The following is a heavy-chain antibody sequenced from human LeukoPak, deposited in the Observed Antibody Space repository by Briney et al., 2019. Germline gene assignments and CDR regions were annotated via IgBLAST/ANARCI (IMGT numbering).Heavy chain of an antibody. CDR1: GFAFSDYV. CDR2: ISVRGDRT. Sequence: GGSLRLSCAASGFAFSDYVMDWVRQAPGKGLEWVSSISVRGDRTYYPDSVKGRFTISRDNSKHRLYLQMNTLRADDTAIYYCAKDRDYGGNSRGIDYFDYWGQGTLVTVSS. CDR3: AKDRDYGGNSRGIDYFDY. D-gene: IGHD4-23*01. V-gene: IGHV3-23*01. J-gene: IGHJ4*02.